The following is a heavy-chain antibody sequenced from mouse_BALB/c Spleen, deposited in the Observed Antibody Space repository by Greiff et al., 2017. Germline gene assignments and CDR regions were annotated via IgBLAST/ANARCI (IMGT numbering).Heavy chain of an antibody. CDR2: IYPGGGYT. V-gene: IGHV1-63*02. D-gene: IGHD1-1*01. CDR3: AREGYYGSSYAYAMDY. Sequence: VQLQESGAELVRPGTSVKISCKASGYTFTNYWLGWVKQRPGHGLEWIGDIYPGGGYTNYNEKFKGKATLTADTSSSTAYMQLSSLTSEDSAVYFCAREGYYGSSYAYAMDYWGQGTSVTVSS. J-gene: IGHJ4*01. CDR1: GYTFTNYW.